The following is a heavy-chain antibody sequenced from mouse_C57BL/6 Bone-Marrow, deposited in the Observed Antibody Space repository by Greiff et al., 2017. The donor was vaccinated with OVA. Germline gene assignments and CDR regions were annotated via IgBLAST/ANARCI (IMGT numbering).Heavy chain of an antibody. CDR3: VRESDYDASDY. Sequence: EVQVVESGGGLVQPKGSLKLSCAASGFTFNTYAMHWVRQAPGQGLEWVARIRSKSSNYATYYADSVKDRFTISRDDSQSMLYQQMNNLKTEDAAMYYGVRESDYDASDYWGQGTTLTVSS. CDR1: GFTFNTYA. D-gene: IGHD2-4*01. J-gene: IGHJ2*01. CDR2: IRSKSSNYAT. V-gene: IGHV10-3*01.